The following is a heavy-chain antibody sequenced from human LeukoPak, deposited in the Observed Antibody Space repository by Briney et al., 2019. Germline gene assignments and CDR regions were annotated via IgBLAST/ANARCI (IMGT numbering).Heavy chain of an antibody. CDR3: ARDDYSPQSCDY. V-gene: IGHV1-18*01. CDR1: GYSFTSYG. CDR2: ISAYNGNT. J-gene: IGHJ4*02. D-gene: IGHD2-15*01. Sequence: ASVKVSCKASGYSFTSYGISWVRQAPGQGLEWMGWISAYNGNTNYAQKLQGRVTMTTDTSTSTAYMELRSLRSDDTAVYYCARDDYSPQSCDYWGQGTLVTVSS.